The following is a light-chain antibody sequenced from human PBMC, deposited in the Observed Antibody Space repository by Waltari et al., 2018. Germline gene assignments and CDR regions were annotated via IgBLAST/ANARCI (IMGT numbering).Light chain of an antibody. CDR3: QSYDSSLSGWV. Sequence: QSVLTQPPSVSGAPGQRVTISCTGSSSNIGAGFHVHWYQQVPGTAPKLFISGNSDRPSGVPDRVSASKSGTSASLAITGLQAEDEADYDCQSYDSSLSGWVFGGGTKLTVL. CDR1: SSNIGAGFH. J-gene: IGLJ3*02. V-gene: IGLV1-40*01. CDR2: GNS.